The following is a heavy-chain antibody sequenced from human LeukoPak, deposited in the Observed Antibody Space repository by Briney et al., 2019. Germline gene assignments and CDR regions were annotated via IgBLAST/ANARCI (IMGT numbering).Heavy chain of an antibody. D-gene: IGHD2-2*01. CDR2: IDWDDDK. CDR3: ARFIVVPASVHFDY. J-gene: IGHJ4*02. Sequence: SGPTLVNPTQTLTLTCTFSGFSLSTSGMRVSWIRQPPGKALEWLAHIDWDDDKFYSTSLKTRLTISKDTSKNQVVLTMTNMDPVDTATYYCARFIVVPASVHFDYWGQGTLVTVSS. CDR1: GFSLSTSGMR. V-gene: IGHV2-70*04.